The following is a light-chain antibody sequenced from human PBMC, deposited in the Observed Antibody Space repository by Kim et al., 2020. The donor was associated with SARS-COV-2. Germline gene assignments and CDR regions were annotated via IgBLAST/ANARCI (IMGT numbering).Light chain of an antibody. CDR3: SSYTSSSNWV. CDR1: SSDVGCYNY. J-gene: IGLJ3*02. V-gene: IGLV2-14*03. CDR2: DVN. Sequence: GQSITISCTGTSSDVGCYNYVSWYQQHPGKAPKLMIYDVNNRPSGVSNRFSGSKSGNTASLTISGLQAEDEADYYCSSYTSSSNWVFGGGTKLTVL.